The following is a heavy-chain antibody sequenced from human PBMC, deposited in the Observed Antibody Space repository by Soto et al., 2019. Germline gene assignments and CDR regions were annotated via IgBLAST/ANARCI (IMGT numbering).Heavy chain of an antibody. D-gene: IGHD2-2*02. V-gene: IGHV3-33*01. CDR1: GFTFSSYG. Sequence: QPGGSLRLSCAASGFTFSSYGMHWVRQAPGKGLESVAVIWYDGSNKYYADSVKGRFTISRDNSKNTLYLQMNSLRAEDTAVYYWARDLRCSSTICYTCDYYYHIDVWGQGTPVTVS. J-gene: IGHJ6*02. CDR2: IWYDGSNK. CDR3: ARDLRCSSTICYTCDYYYHIDV.